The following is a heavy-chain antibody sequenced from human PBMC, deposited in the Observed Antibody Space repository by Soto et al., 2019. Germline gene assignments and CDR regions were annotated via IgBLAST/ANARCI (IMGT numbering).Heavy chain of an antibody. J-gene: IGHJ5*02. CDR2: IIPIFGTA. Sequence: SVKVSCKASGGTFSSYAISWVRQAPGQGLEWMGGIIPIFGTANYAQKFQGRVTITADKSTSTAYMELSSLRSEDTAVYYCARTLGLELPWFDPWGQGTLVTVSS. CDR3: ARTLGLELPWFDP. V-gene: IGHV1-69*06. D-gene: IGHD1-7*01. CDR1: GGTFSSYA.